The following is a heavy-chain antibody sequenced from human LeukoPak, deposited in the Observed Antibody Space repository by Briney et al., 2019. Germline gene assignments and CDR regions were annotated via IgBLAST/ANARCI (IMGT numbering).Heavy chain of an antibody. J-gene: IGHJ4*02. V-gene: IGHV3-23*01. CDR3: AKDSPGIAAAGTFPEDY. D-gene: IGHD6-13*01. Sequence: GGSLRLSCAASGFTFSSYAMSWVRQAPGKGLEWVSAISGSGGSTYYADSVKGRFTISRDNSKNTLYLQMNSLRAEDTAVYYCAKDSPGIAAAGTFPEDYWGQGTLVTVSS. CDR1: GFTFSSYA. CDR2: ISGSGGST.